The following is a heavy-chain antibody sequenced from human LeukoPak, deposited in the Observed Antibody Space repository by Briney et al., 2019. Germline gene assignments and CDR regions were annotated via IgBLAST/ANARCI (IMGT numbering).Heavy chain of an antibody. V-gene: IGHV3-49*04. CDR3: TRDILTGYYQPDY. J-gene: IGHJ4*02. CDR1: GFNFGDYA. Sequence: GRSLRLSCTASGFNFGDYAISWVRQAPGKGLEWVGFIRSKAYGGATEYGASVKGRFTISRDDSKSIAYLQMNSLKTEDTAVYYCTRDILTGYYQPDYWGQGTLVSVSS. CDR2: IRSKAYGGAT. D-gene: IGHD3-9*01.